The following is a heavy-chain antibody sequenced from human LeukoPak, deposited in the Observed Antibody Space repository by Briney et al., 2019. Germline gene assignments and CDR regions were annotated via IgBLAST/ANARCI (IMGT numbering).Heavy chain of an antibody. J-gene: IGHJ5*02. CDR2: ITPSGDST. D-gene: IGHD6-13*01. CDR1: GDTFSSYY. Sequence: GASVKVSCKASGDTFSSYYMHWVRQAPGQGLEWMGIITPSGDSTNYAQKFQGRVTMTRDTSTSTVYMELSSLRSEDTAVYYCARRGIAASNWFDPWGQGTLVTVSS. V-gene: IGHV1-46*01. CDR3: ARRGIAASNWFDP.